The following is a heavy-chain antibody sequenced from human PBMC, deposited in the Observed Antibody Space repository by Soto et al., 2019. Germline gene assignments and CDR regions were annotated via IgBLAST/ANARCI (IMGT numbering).Heavy chain of an antibody. D-gene: IGHD3-3*01. J-gene: IGHJ6*02. CDR2: IIPIFGTA. CDR1: GGTCSSYA. V-gene: IGHV1-69*13. CDR3: ARVRPNYDFWSGYHIPRFYGMDV. Sequence: SVKVSCKASGGTCSSYAISWVRQAPGQGLEWMGGIIPIFGTANYAQKFQGRVTITADESTSTAYMELSSLRSEDTAAYYCARVRPNYDFWSGYHIPRFYGMDVWGQGTTVTVSS.